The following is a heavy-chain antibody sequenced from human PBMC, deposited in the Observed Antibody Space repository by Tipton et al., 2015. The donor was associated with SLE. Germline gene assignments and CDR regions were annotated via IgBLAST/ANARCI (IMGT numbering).Heavy chain of an antibody. Sequence: TLSLTCTLSGGSISSGSYFWTWIRQPAGKGLEWLGRIHTSGGTSYNPSLKGRVTISVDTSKNQFSLKLSSVTAADTAVYYCARHYDSLTPFDYWGQGTLVTVSS. D-gene: IGHD3-22*01. J-gene: IGHJ4*02. CDR3: ARHYDSLTPFDY. V-gene: IGHV4-61*02. CDR2: IHTSGGT. CDR1: GGSISSGSYF.